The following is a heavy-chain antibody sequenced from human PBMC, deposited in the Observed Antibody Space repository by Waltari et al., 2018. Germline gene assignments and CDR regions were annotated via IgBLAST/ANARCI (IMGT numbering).Heavy chain of an antibody. J-gene: IGHJ6*02. Sequence: EVQLVESGGGLVKPGGSLRLSCAASGFTFNTYTMNWVRQAPGKGLEWISSVSRTISYIYYSNSVRGRFTSSRDNARNSRYLQMSSLRAEDTAVYYCARDRISNSYYYYYSMDVWGQGTTVTVSS. CDR3: ARDRISNSYYYYYSMDV. CDR2: VSRTISYI. CDR1: GFTFNTYT. V-gene: IGHV3-21*01. D-gene: IGHD3-16*01.